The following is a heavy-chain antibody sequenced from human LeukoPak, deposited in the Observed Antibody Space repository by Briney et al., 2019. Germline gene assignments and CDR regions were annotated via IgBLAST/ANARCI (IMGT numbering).Heavy chain of an antibody. J-gene: IGHJ4*02. Sequence: GGSLRLSCAASGFTFSIYGMHWVRQAPGKGLEWVAVMSYDGSNEYYADSVKGRFTISRDNSRNTLYLQMNSLRVEDTAVYYRAKKAAGGVEAAPEYWGEGTLVTVSS. CDR2: MSYDGSNE. D-gene: IGHD3-16*01. CDR1: GFTFSIYG. V-gene: IGHV3-30*18. CDR3: AKKAAGGVEAAPEY.